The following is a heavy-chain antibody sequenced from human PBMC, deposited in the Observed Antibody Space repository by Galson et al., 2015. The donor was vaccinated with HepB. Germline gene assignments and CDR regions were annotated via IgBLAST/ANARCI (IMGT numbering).Heavy chain of an antibody. CDR2: INPYNGNN. CDR3: ARVGWLQPLFDY. J-gene: IGHJ4*02. D-gene: IGHD5-24*01. Sequence: SVKLSCKASGYTFTSYGISWVRHAPAQGLDWMGWINPYNGNNYYYQKLQGRVTMTTDTSTSTVYMELRSLRSDDTAVYYCARVGWLQPLFDYWGQGTLVTVSS. V-gene: IGHV1-18*01. CDR1: GYTFTSYG.